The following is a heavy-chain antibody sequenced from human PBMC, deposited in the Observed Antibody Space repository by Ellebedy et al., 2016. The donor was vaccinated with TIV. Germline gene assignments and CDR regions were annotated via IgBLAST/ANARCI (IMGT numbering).Heavy chain of an antibody. Sequence: PSETLSLTCAAFGFAFDTDWMTWVRQVPGKGLEWVANINQDGSDKSYVDSVEGRFTISRDNAKYSLFLQMDSLGAEDTAVYYCARGGASSSRYWRNWGQGALVTVSS. D-gene: IGHD6-13*01. CDR3: ARGGASSSRYWRN. J-gene: IGHJ4*02. CDR2: INQDGSDK. V-gene: IGHV3-7*01. CDR1: GFAFDTDW.